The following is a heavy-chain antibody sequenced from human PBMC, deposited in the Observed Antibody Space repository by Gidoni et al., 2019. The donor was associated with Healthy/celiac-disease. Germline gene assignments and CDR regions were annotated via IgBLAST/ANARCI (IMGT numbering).Heavy chain of an antibody. CDR2: IYYSGST. Sequence: QVQLQESGPGLVKPSQTLSLTCTVSGGSISSGDYYWSWIRQPPGKGLEWIGYIYYSGSTYYNPSLKSRVTISVDTSKNQFSLKLSSVTAADTAVYYCARGYCSSTSCFEGKYYFDYWGQGTLVTVSS. D-gene: IGHD2-2*01. J-gene: IGHJ4*02. CDR3: ARGYCSSTSCFEGKYYFDY. CDR1: GGSISSGDYY. V-gene: IGHV4-30-4*01.